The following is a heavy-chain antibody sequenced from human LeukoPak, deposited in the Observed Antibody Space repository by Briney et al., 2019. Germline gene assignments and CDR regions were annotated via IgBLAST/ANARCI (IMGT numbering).Heavy chain of an antibody. D-gene: IGHD2-2*01. Sequence: GSSVKVPCKASGGTFSSYAISWVRQAPGQGLEWMGGIIPIFGTANYAQKFQGRVTITTDESTSTAYMELSSLRSEDTAVYYCAGGYCSSTSCHGYYYMDVWGKGTTVTVSS. CDR3: AGGYCSSTSCHGYYYMDV. V-gene: IGHV1-69*05. CDR2: IIPIFGTA. J-gene: IGHJ6*03. CDR1: GGTFSSYA.